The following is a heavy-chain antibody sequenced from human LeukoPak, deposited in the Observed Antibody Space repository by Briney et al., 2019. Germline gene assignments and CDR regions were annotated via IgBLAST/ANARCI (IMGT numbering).Heavy chain of an antibody. V-gene: IGHV1-2*02. CDR2: INPYSGAS. CDR1: GYDFSDLY. Sequence: GASVKVSCKASGYDFSDLYFHWVRQAPGQGLEWMGWINPYSGASFYAQKFQGRVTMETPSSTVYMELSRLRSDDTAVYFCATASVTRMRDPWGQGTLVTVSS. J-gene: IGHJ5*02. CDR3: ATASVTRMRDP.